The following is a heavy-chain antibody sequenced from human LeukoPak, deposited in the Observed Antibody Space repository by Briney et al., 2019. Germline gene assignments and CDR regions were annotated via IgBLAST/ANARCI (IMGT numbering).Heavy chain of an antibody. J-gene: IGHJ4*02. CDR1: GFMFTTYA. CDR2: IGGDGGRT. Sequence: GGSLRLSCAASGFMFTTYAMSWVRQAPGKGLQWVSAIGGDGGRTYYADSVKGRFTISRDNSKDTVFLQMNSLRAEDTAVYYCAKASRQGAVASPLDYWGQGTLVTVSS. V-gene: IGHV3-23*01. D-gene: IGHD6-19*01. CDR3: AKASRQGAVASPLDY.